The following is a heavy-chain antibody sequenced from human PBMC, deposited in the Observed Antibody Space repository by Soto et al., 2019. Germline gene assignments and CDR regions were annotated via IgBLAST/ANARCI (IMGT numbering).Heavy chain of an antibody. CDR1: GFTFSSYA. CDR3: ARDGQQLAYYYYGMDV. V-gene: IGHV3-30-3*01. CDR2: ISYDGSNK. J-gene: IGHJ6*02. D-gene: IGHD6-13*01. Sequence: QVQLVDSGGGVVQPGRSLRLSCAASGFTFSSYAMHWVRQAPGKGLEWVAVISYDGSNKYYADSVKGRFTISRDNSKNTLYLQMNSLRAEDTAVYYCARDGQQLAYYYYGMDVWGQGTTVTVSS.